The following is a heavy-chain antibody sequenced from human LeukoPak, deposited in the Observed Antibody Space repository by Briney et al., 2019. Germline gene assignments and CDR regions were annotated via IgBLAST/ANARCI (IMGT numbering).Heavy chain of an antibody. CDR2: IKQDGSEK. CDR1: GFTFSSYW. CDR3: ARYWNGGNYDY. Sequence: PGGSLRLSCAASGFTFSSYWMSWVRQAPGKGLEWVANIKQDGSEKYYVVSVRGRFTISRDNAKNSLYLQMNSLRAEDTAVDYCARYWNGGNYDYWGQGTLVTVSS. V-gene: IGHV3-7*04. D-gene: IGHD1-1*01. J-gene: IGHJ4*02.